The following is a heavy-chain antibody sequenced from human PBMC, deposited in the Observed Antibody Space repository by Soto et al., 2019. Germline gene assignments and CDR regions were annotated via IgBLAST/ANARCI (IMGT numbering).Heavy chain of an antibody. J-gene: IGHJ5*02. CDR2: INPDNGNT. CDR3: ARGIATGQLDP. CDR1: GYTFTRYT. V-gene: IGHV1-3*01. D-gene: IGHD2-15*01. Sequence: QVRLVQPGAEVKKPGASVKISCKASGYTFTRYTMNWVRQAPGQRLEWMGWINPDNGNTKSSQKFQDRVIITRDTSASTAYMDLSSLRSEDTAVYYCARGIATGQLDPWGQGTLVTVSS.